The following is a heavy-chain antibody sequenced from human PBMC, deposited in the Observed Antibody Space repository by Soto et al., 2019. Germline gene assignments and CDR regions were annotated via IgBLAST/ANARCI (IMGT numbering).Heavy chain of an antibody. V-gene: IGHV3-30*18. Sequence: QVQLVESGGGVVQPGRSLRLSCAASGFTFSSYGMHWVRQAPGKGLEWVADISYDGSNKYYADSVKGRFTISRDNSKNTLYLQMNSLRAEDTAVYYCAKDLVSVLLWFGVPYYYYYGMDVWGQGTTVTVSS. CDR2: ISYDGSNK. D-gene: IGHD3-10*01. CDR3: AKDLVSVLLWFGVPYYYYYGMDV. J-gene: IGHJ6*02. CDR1: GFTFSSYG.